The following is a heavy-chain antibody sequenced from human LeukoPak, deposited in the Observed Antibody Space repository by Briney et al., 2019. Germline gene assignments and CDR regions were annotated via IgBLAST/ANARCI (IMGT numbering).Heavy chain of an antibody. D-gene: IGHD2-2*01. CDR1: GGTFSSYA. CDR3: ARGSVVVPAATTYSLDY. CDR2: INPSGGST. V-gene: IGHV1-46*01. J-gene: IGHJ4*02. Sequence: GSSVKVSCKASGGTFSSYAISWVRQAPGQGLEWMGIINPSGGSTSYAQKFQGRVTMTRDTSTSTVYMELSSLRSEDTAVYYCARGSVVVPAATTYSLDYWGQGTLVTVSS.